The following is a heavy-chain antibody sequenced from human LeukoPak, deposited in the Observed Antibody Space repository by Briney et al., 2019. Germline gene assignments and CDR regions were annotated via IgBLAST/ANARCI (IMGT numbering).Heavy chain of an antibody. D-gene: IGHD3-3*01. V-gene: IGHV1-24*01. Sequence: EASVKVSCKASGGTFSSYAISWVRQAPGQGLEWMGGFDPEDGETIYAQKFQGRVTMTEDTSTDTAYMELSSLRSEDTAVYYCATDLLWRTDYWGQGTLVTVSS. CDR2: FDPEDGET. CDR3: ATDLLWRTDY. J-gene: IGHJ4*02. CDR1: GGTFSSYA.